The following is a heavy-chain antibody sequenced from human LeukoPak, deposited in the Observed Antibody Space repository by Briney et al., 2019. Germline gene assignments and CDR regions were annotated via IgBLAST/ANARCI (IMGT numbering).Heavy chain of an antibody. CDR1: GYTFTGYY. J-gene: IGHJ4*02. V-gene: IGHV1-2*02. Sequence: ASVKVSCKASGYTFTGYYIHWVRQAPVQGLEWMGWINPNSGGTNYAQKFQGRVTMTRDTSISTAYMELSRLRSDDTAVYYCARDRSRRYYYDSSGYYYHYWGQGTLVTVSS. CDR2: INPNSGGT. D-gene: IGHD3-22*01. CDR3: ARDRSRRYYYDSSGYYYHY.